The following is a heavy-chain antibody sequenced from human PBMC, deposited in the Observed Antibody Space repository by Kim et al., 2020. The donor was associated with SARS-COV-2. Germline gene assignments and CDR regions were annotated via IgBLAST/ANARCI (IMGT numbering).Heavy chain of an antibody. Sequence: VKGRFFISRDDSKNTMYLQMNSLKTEDTAFYYCTTAAYCSGGSCQDNLFDPWGQGTLVTVSS. CDR3: TTAAYCSGGSCQDNLFDP. J-gene: IGHJ5*02. V-gene: IGHV3-15*01. D-gene: IGHD2-15*01.